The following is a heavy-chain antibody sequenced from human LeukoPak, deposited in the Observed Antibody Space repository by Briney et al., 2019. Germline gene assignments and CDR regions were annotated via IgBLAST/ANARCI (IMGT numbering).Heavy chain of an antibody. V-gene: IGHV3-30-3*01. CDR2: MSYDGSNK. CDR3: ASPPLWFGELRNTFDY. Sequence: GGSLRLSCAASGFTFSSYAMHWVRQAPGKGLEWVAVMSYDGSNKYYADSVKGRFTISRDNSKNTLYLQMNSLRAEDTAVYYCASPPLWFGELRNTFDYWGQGTLVTVSS. CDR1: GFTFSSYA. J-gene: IGHJ4*02. D-gene: IGHD3-10*01.